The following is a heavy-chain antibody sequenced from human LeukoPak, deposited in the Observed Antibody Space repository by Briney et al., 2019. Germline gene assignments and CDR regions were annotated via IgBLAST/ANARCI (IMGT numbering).Heavy chain of an antibody. D-gene: IGHD3-22*01. V-gene: IGHV1-69*04. CDR1: GGTFSSYA. CDR3: ASSYYDSSGSLFDP. CDR2: IIPILGIA. Sequence: ASVKVSCKASGGTFSSYAISWVQQAPGQGLEWMGRIIPILGIANYAQEFQGRVTITADKSTSTAYMELSSLRSEDTAVYYCASSYYDSSGSLFDPWGQGTLVTVSS. J-gene: IGHJ5*02.